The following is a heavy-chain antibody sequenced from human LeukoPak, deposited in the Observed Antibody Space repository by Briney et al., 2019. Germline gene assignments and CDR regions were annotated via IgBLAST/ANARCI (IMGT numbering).Heavy chain of an antibody. Sequence: GESLKISCKGYGYSFPSYWIGWVRQIPGKGLEWMGIIYPGDSDTRYSPSFQGQVTISADKSISTAYLQWSSLKASDTAMYYCARRARIAAAVDYWGQGTLVTVSS. CDR1: GYSFPSYW. D-gene: IGHD6-13*01. V-gene: IGHV5-51*01. CDR3: ARRARIAAAVDY. J-gene: IGHJ4*02. CDR2: IYPGDSDT.